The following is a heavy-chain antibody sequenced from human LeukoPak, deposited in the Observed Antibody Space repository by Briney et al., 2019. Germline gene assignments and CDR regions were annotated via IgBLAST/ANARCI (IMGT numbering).Heavy chain of an antibody. J-gene: IGHJ4*02. CDR1: GGTFSSYA. CDR3: ARGVSLGYCSSTSCYRFDY. D-gene: IGHD2-2*02. CDR2: IIPIFGTA. V-gene: IGHV1-69*13. Sequence: SVKVSCKASGGTFSSYAISWVRQAPGQGLEWMGGIIPIFGTANYAQKFQGRVTITADESTSAAYMELSSLRSEDTAVYYCARGVSLGYCSSTSCYRFDYWGQGTLVTVSS.